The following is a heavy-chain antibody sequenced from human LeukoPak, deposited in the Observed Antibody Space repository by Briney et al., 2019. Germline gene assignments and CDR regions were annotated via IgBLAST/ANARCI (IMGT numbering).Heavy chain of an antibody. Sequence: VASVRVSCKASGYTFTSYYMHWVRQAPGQGLEWMGIINPSGGSTSYAQKFQGRVTMTRDTSTSTVYMELSSLRSEDTAVYYCARGRQLWSVGNWFDPWGQGTLVTVSS. CDR1: GYTFTSYY. CDR2: INPSGGST. D-gene: IGHD5-18*01. J-gene: IGHJ5*02. V-gene: IGHV1-46*01. CDR3: ARGRQLWSVGNWFDP.